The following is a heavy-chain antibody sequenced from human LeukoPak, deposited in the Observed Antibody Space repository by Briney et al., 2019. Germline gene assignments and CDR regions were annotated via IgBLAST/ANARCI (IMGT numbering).Heavy chain of an antibody. CDR1: GYSISSGYY. CDR3: ASWSYDILTGYYS. D-gene: IGHD3-9*01. Sequence: SETLPLTCTVSGYSISSGYYWGWIRQPPGKGLEWIGSIYHSGSTNYNPSLKSRVTMSVDTSKNQFSLKLSSVTAADTAVYYCASWSYDILTGYYSWGQGTLVTVSS. J-gene: IGHJ5*02. V-gene: IGHV4-38-2*02. CDR2: IYHSGST.